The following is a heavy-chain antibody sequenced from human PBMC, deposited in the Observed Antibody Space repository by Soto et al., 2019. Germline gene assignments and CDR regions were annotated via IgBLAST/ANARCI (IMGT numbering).Heavy chain of an antibody. CDR1: GFTFSSYW. J-gene: IGHJ4*02. V-gene: IGHV3-7*01. CDR2: IKQDGREK. Sequence: LRLSCAASGFTFSSYWMSWVRQAPGRGLEWVANIKQDGREKYYADSVKGRFTISRDNSKNTLYLQMNSLRAEDTAVYYCVRGDNWNDEASDYWGQGTLVTVSS. D-gene: IGHD1-1*01. CDR3: VRGDNWNDEASDY.